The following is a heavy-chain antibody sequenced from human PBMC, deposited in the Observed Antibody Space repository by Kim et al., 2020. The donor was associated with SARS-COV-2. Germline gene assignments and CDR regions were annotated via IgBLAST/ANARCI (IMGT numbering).Heavy chain of an antibody. D-gene: IGHD5-18*01. V-gene: IGHV3-21*01. Sequence: GGSLRLSCAASGFTFSSYSMNWVRQAPGKGLEWVSSISSSSSYIYYADSVKGRFTISRDNAKNSLYLQMNSLRAEDTAVYYCARDRDTYGYGNWFDPWGQGTLVTVSS. CDR2: ISSSSSYI. CDR3: ARDRDTYGYGNWFDP. J-gene: IGHJ5*02. CDR1: GFTFSSYS.